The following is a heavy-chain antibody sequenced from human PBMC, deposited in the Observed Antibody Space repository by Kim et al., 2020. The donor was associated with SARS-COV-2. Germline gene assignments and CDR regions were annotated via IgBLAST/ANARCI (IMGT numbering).Heavy chain of an antibody. CDR3: ARKKGGSGWYFNNWFDP. J-gene: IGHJ5*02. D-gene: IGHD6-19*01. CDR2: INHSGST. CDR1: GGSFSGYY. Sequence: SETLSLTCAVYGGSFSGYYWSWIRQPPGKGLGWIGEINHSGSTNYNPSLKSRVTISVDTSKNQFSLKLSSVTAADTAVYYCARKKGGSGWYFNNWFDPWGQGTLVTVSS. V-gene: IGHV4-34*01.